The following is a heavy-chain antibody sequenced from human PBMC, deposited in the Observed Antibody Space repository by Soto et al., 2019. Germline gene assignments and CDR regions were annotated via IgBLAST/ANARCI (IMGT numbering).Heavy chain of an antibody. CDR2: VHRSGST. CDR3: ARRDYYDSTGYYGD. V-gene: IGHV4-4*02. J-gene: IGHJ4*02. Sequence: QVQLQESGPGLVKPSGTLSLTCAVSGGSINSDKWWNWVRQPPGKGLEWIGEVHRSGSTNSNPSLKGRVTISLDKSQNHFSLKLSSVTAADTAVYYCARRDYYDSTGYYGDWGQGTPVTVSS. D-gene: IGHD3-22*01. CDR1: GGSINSDKW.